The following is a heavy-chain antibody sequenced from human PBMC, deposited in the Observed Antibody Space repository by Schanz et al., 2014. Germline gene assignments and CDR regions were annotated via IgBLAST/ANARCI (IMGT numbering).Heavy chain of an antibody. CDR1: GYTFTGYY. D-gene: IGHD6-6*01. V-gene: IGHV1-2*02. CDR2: INPNSGGT. CDR3: ARAGQYFEYSSLSTIWYFDL. Sequence: QVQLVQSGAEVKKPGASVKVSCKASGYTFTGYYMHWVRQAPGQGLEWMGWINPNSGGTNYAQKVQGRVTMTRDTSISTAYMELSRLGSDDTAVYCCARAGQYFEYSSLSTIWYFDLWGRGTLVTVSS. J-gene: IGHJ2*01.